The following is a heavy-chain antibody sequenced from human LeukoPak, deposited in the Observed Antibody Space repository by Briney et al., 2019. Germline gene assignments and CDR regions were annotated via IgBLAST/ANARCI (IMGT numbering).Heavy chain of an antibody. CDR2: IYHSGST. J-gene: IGHJ4*02. Sequence: SETLSLTCTVSGVSISSYYWSWIRQPPGKRPEWIGYIYHSGSTNYSPSLRSRVSVSLDTSKSQFFLKLRSVTAADTAIYYCARGLFGSVYYFDHWGQGTLVTVSS. V-gene: IGHV4-59*01. D-gene: IGHD3-10*01. CDR3: ARGLFGSVYYFDH. CDR1: GVSISSYY.